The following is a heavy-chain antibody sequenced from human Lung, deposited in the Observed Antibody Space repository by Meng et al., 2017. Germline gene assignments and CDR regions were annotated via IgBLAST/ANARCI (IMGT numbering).Heavy chain of an antibody. CDR2: MSYDGSYK. J-gene: IGHJ4*02. Sequence: GESLKISCAASGFTFGTYTMHWVRQAPGKGLEWVAAMSYDGSYKYYADSVQGRFTISRDNSKNTLYLQMNSLRTEDTALYYCARGPSSGWYLSGYWGQGTLVTVSS. V-gene: IGHV3-30*04. CDR3: ARGPSSGWYLSGY. CDR1: GFTFGTYT. D-gene: IGHD6-19*01.